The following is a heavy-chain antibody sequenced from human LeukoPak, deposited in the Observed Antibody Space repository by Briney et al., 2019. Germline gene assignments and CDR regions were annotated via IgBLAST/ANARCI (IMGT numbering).Heavy chain of an antibody. CDR3: ARGGGSDFWSGS. D-gene: IGHD3-3*01. CDR1: GGTFSSYA. J-gene: IGHJ5*02. V-gene: IGHV1-69*04. CDR2: IIPILGIA. Sequence: GASVKVSCKASGGTFSSYAISWVRQAPGQGLEWMGRIIPILGIANYAQKFQGRVTITADKSTSTAYMELSSLRSEDTAVYYCARGGGSDFWSGSWGQGTLVTVSS.